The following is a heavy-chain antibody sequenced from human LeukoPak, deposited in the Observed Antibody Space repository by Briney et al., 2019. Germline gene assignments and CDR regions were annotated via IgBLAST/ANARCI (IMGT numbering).Heavy chain of an antibody. CDR1: GDSVSSNSAA. J-gene: IGHJ6*03. CDR2: TYYRSKWYN. D-gene: IGHD3-22*01. CDR3: ARGLGYYDSSGPDGYYYYYYMDV. Sequence: SQTLSLTCAISGDSVSSNSAAWNWIRQSPSRGLEWLGRTYYRSKWYNDYAVSVKSRITINPDTSKNQFSLQLNSVTPEDTAVYYCARGLGYYDSSGPDGYYYYYYMDVWGKGTTVTISS. V-gene: IGHV6-1*01.